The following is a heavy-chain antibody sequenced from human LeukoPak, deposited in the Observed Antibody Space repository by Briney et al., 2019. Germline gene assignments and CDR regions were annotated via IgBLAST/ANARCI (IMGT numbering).Heavy chain of an antibody. CDR3: ARVGSSWYDAFDI. Sequence: ASVKVSCKASGYTFTGYYMHWVRQAPGQGLEWMGWINPNSGGTNYAQKFQGWVTMTRDTSISTAYMELSRLRSDDTAVYYCARVGSSWYDAFDIWGQGTMVTVSS. D-gene: IGHD6-13*01. CDR2: INPNSGGT. J-gene: IGHJ3*02. CDR1: GYTFTGYY. V-gene: IGHV1-2*04.